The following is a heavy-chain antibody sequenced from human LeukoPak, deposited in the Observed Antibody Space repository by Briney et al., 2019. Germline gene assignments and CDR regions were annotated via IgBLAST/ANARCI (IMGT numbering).Heavy chain of an antibody. CDR2: IYHSGST. D-gene: IGHD6-13*01. CDR1: GGSISSSNW. J-gene: IGHJ5*02. V-gene: IGHV4-4*02. Sequence: PSGTLSLTCAVSGGSISSSNWWSWVRQPPGKGLEWIGEIYHSGSTNYNPSVKSQVTISVDKSKNQFSLKLSSVTAADTGVYYCARGVAAAGTDWFDPWGQGTLVTVSS. CDR3: ARGVAAAGTDWFDP.